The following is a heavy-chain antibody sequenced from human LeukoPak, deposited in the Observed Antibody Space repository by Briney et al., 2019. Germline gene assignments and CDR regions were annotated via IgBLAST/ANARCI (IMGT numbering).Heavy chain of an antibody. V-gene: IGHV4-61*02. CDR3: ARGGFGFYYFDY. CDR2: IYTSGST. CDR1: GGSISSGSYY. D-gene: IGHD3-10*01. Sequence: SQTLSLTCSVSGGSISSGSYYWSWIRRPAGKGLEWIGRIYTSGSTNYNPSLKSRVTISVDTSKNQFSLKLSSVTAADTAVYYCARGGFGFYYFDYWGQGTLVTVSS. J-gene: IGHJ4*02.